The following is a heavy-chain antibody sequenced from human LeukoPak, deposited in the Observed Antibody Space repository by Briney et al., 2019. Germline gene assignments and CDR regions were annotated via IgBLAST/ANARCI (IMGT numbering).Heavy chain of an antibody. J-gene: IGHJ4*02. CDR3: ARGPVTMVRGVSYFDY. D-gene: IGHD3-10*01. CDR2: IYTSGST. Sequence: SETLSLTCTVSGGSISSYYWSWIRQPAGKGLEWIGRIYTSGSTNYNPSLKSRVTMSVDTSKNQFSLKLSSVTAADTAVYYCARGPVTMVRGVSYFDYWGQGTLVTVS. V-gene: IGHV4-4*07. CDR1: GGSISSYY.